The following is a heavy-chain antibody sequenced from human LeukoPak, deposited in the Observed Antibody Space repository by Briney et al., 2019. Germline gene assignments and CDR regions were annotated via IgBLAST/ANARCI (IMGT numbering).Heavy chain of an antibody. V-gene: IGHV4-34*01. CDR3: ARHRKLLAAAGRYYFDY. D-gene: IGHD6-13*01. J-gene: IGHJ4*02. CDR2: INHSGST. Sequence: KSSETLSLTCAVYGGSFSGYYWSWIRQPPGKGLEWIGEINHSGSTNYNPSLKSRVTISVDTSKNQFSLKLSSVTAADTAVYYCARHRKLLAAAGRYYFDYWGQGTLVTVSS. CDR1: GGSFSGYY.